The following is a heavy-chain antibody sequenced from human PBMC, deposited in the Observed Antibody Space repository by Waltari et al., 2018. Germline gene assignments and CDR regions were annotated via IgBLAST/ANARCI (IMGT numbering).Heavy chain of an antibody. V-gene: IGHV3-21*01. J-gene: IGHJ6*03. CDR3: ARNGVGYEYYYMDV. D-gene: IGHD2-8*01. CDR1: GFSFRSSS. Sequence: EVQLVESGGGLVTPGGSLTLSCAASGFSFRSSSRNWVRQAPGKGLEWVASITGSGDLIYYADSVKGRVTISRDNAKNTLFLQVNSLRAEDTGIYYCARNGVGYEYYYMDVWGKGTAVTVSS. CDR2: ITGSGDLI.